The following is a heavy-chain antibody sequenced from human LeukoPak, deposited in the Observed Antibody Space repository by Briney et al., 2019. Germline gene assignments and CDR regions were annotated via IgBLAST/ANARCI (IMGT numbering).Heavy chain of an antibody. Sequence: PSETLSLTCAVYGGSFSGYYWSWIRQPPGKGLEWIGEINHSGSTNYNPSLKSRVTISVDTSKNQFSPKLSSVTAADTAVYYCAIIVVPAAIDGMDVWGQGTTVTVSS. J-gene: IGHJ6*02. D-gene: IGHD2-2*01. CDR1: GGSFSGYY. CDR3: AIIVVPAAIDGMDV. CDR2: INHSGST. V-gene: IGHV4-34*01.